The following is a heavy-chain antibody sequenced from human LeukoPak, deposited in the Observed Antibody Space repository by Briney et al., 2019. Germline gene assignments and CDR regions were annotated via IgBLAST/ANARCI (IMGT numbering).Heavy chain of an antibody. CDR3: ASSQDYYDSSGYYMGAFDI. CDR2: ISAYNGNT. J-gene: IGHJ3*02. Sequence: GASVKVSCKASGYTFTSYGISWVRQPPGQGLEGMGWISAYNGNTNYAQKLQGRVTMTTDTSTSTAYMELRSLRSDNTAVYYCASSQDYYDSSGYYMGAFDIWGEGTMVTVSS. CDR1: GYTFTSYG. V-gene: IGHV1-18*01. D-gene: IGHD3-22*01.